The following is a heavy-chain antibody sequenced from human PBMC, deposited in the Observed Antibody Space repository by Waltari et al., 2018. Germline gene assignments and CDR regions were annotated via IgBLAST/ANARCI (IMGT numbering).Heavy chain of an antibody. V-gene: IGHV3-74*03. D-gene: IGHD1-26*01. CDR1: GFIFSRHW. CDR3: ATDLILGSGSLGY. CDR2: LRGDGGDS. Sequence: EVQLVESGGGLVQPGGSLSLSCAASGFIFSRHWMHWVRQPPGKGLVWVSRLRGDGGDSTYADSVKGRFTISRDNAKNTLYLQMNSLRAEDTAIYYCATDLILGSGSLGYWGQGTLVTVSS. J-gene: IGHJ4*02.